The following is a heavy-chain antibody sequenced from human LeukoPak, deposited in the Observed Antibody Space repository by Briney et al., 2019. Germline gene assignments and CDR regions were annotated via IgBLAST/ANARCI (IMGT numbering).Heavy chain of an antibody. CDR2: ISGGGGDT. Sequence: PGGSPRLSCAASGFPFSNNVMTWVRQAPGRGLDWLSVISGGGGDTYYADSVKGRFTISRDNSKNILYLQMSSLTAEDTAVYYCAKTFPYGTTWFGFCDYWGQGALVTVSS. J-gene: IGHJ4*02. D-gene: IGHD3-10*01. CDR3: AKTFPYGTTWFGFCDY. V-gene: IGHV3-23*01. CDR1: GFPFSNNV.